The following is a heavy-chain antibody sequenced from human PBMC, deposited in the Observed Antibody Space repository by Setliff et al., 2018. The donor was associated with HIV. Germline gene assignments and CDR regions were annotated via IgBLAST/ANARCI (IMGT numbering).Heavy chain of an antibody. V-gene: IGHV2-70*04. CDR3: AREGYAFDI. CDR1: GFSLSTSGMR. Sequence: SGPTLVNPTQTLTLTCTFSGFSLSTSGMRVSWIRQPPGKALEWPARIDWDDDKFYSTSLKTRLTISKDTSKNQVVLTMTNMDPVDTATYYCAREGYAFDIWGQGTMVTVSS. D-gene: IGHD1-1*01. CDR2: IDWDDDK. J-gene: IGHJ3*02.